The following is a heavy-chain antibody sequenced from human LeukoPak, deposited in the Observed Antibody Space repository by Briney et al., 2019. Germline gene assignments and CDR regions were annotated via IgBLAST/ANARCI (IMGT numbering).Heavy chain of an antibody. CDR1: GGSFSGYY. D-gene: IGHD2-2*01. CDR2: INHSGST. J-gene: IGHJ1*01. Sequence: SETLSLTCAVYGGSFSGYYWSWIRQPPGKGLEWIGEINHSGSTNYNPSLKSRVTISVDTSKNQFSLKLSSVTAADTAVYYCARASRYCSSTSCPQNGRRYFQHWGQGTLVTVSS. CDR3: ARASRYCSSTSCPQNGRRYFQH. V-gene: IGHV4-34*01.